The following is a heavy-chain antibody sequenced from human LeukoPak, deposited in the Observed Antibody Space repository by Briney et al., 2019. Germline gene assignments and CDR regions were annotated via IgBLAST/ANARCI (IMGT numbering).Heavy chain of an antibody. V-gene: IGHV3-33*01. J-gene: IGHJ3*02. Sequence: GGSLRLSCAASGFTFSRFGMHWVRQAPGKGLEWVAVIWYDGSNKYYADSVKGRFTISRDNSKNTLYLEMNSLRAEDTAVYYCVRHNAARAFDIWGQGTMVIVSS. D-gene: IGHD1-1*01. CDR2: IWYDGSNK. CDR1: GFTFSRFG. CDR3: VRHNAARAFDI.